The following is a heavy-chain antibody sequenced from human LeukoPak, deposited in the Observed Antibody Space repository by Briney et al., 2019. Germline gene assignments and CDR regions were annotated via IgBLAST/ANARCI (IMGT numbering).Heavy chain of an antibody. Sequence: PSETLSLTCAVYGGSFSGYYWSWIRQPPGKGLEWIGEINHSGSTNYNLSLKSRVTISVDTSKNQFSLKLSSVTAADTAVYYCARNYDFWSGSSPAYWGQGTLVTVSS. J-gene: IGHJ4*02. V-gene: IGHV4-34*01. CDR3: ARNYDFWSGSSPAY. CDR2: INHSGST. D-gene: IGHD3-3*01. CDR1: GGSFSGYY.